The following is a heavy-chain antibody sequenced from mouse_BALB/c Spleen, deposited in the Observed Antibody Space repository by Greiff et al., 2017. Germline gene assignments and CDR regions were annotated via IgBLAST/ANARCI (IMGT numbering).Heavy chain of an antibody. CDR3: ARDRGLRRDYAMDY. J-gene: IGHJ4*01. CDR1: GFTFSDYY. CDR2: ISDGGSYT. V-gene: IGHV5-4*02. Sequence: EVHLVESGGGLVKPGGSLKLSCAASGFTFSDYYMYWVRQTPEKRLEWVATISDGGSYTYYPDSVKGRFTISRDNAKNNLYLQMSSLKSEDTSMYYCARDRGLRRDYAMDYWGQGTSVTVSS. D-gene: IGHD2-2*01.